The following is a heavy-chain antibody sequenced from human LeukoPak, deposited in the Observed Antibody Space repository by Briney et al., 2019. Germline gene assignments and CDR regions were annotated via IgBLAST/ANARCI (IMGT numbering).Heavy chain of an antibody. CDR2: ISYDGSNK. V-gene: IGHV3-30*04. D-gene: IGHD6-13*01. J-gene: IGHJ4*02. Sequence: GRSLRLSCAASGFTFSSYAMHWVRQAPGKGLEWVAVISYDGSNKYYADSVKGRFTISRDNSKNTLYLQMNSLRAEDTAVYYCARDRQQLKLFRGFDYWGQGTLVTVPS. CDR3: ARDRQQLKLFRGFDY. CDR1: GFTFSSYA.